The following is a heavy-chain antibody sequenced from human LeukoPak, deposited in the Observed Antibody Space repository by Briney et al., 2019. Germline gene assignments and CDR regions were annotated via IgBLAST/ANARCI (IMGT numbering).Heavy chain of an antibody. D-gene: IGHD4-23*01. CDR2: MNPNSGNT. J-gene: IGHJ4*02. CDR1: GYTFTSYD. CDR3: ARATTVVTPRALSY. V-gene: IGHV1-8*03. Sequence: APVKVSCKASGYTFTSYDINWVRQATGQGLEWMGWMNPNSGNTGYAQKFQGRVTITRNTSISTAYMELSSLRSEDTAAYYCARATTVVTPRALSYWGQGTLVTVSS.